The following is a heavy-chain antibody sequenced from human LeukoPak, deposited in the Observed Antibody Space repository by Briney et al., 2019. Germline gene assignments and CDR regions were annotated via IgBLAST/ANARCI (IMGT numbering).Heavy chain of an antibody. CDR3: ARHGKGVTYFYTFDI. V-gene: IGHV4-59*08. J-gene: IGHJ3*02. Sequence: SETLSLTCTVSGGSITNYYWSWIRQPPGEGLVGIGYVYASGATNSNPSLKSRVTISVDTSKNQFSLKLSSVTAADTAVYYCARHGKGVTYFYTFDIWGQGTVVAVSS. D-gene: IGHD2/OR15-2a*01. CDR1: GGSITNYY. CDR2: VYASGAT.